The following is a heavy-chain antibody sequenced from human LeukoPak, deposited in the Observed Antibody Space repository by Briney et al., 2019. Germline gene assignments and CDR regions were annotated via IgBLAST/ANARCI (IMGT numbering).Heavy chain of an antibody. J-gene: IGHJ4*02. CDR3: ARDHQWLGFDY. CDR1: GYTFTGYY. D-gene: IGHD6-19*01. CDR2: ISAYNGNT. Sequence: ASVKVSCKASGYTFTGYYIHWVRQAPGQGLEWMGWISAYNGNTNYAQKLQGRVTMTTDTSTSTAYMELRSLRSDDTAVYYCARDHQWLGFDYWGQGTLVTVSS. V-gene: IGHV1-18*04.